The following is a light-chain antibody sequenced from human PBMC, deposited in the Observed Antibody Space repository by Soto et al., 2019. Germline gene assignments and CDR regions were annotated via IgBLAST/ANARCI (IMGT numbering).Light chain of an antibody. Sequence: QAVVTQPPSVSGAPGQRVTISCTGSSSNIGAGYDVHWYQQLPGTVPKLLIYGNSNRPSGVPDRFSGSKSGTSASLAITGLQAEDEADYYCQSYDGSLSYVFGTGTKVTVL. V-gene: IGLV1-40*01. J-gene: IGLJ1*01. CDR2: GNS. CDR1: SSNIGAGYD. CDR3: QSYDGSLSYV.